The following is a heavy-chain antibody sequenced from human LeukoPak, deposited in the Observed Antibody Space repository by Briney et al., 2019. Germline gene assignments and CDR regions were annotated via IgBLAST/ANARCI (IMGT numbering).Heavy chain of an antibody. CDR2: ISAYNGNT. CDR1: GYTFTDYY. V-gene: IGHV1-18*04. J-gene: IGHJ3*02. Sequence: GASVKVSCKASGYTFTDYYMHWVRQAPGRGLEWMGWISAYNGNTNYAQKLQGRVTMTTDTSTSTAYMELRSLRSDDTAVYYCARNHYSSGWYLSAFDIWGQGTMVTVSS. CDR3: ARNHYSSGWYLSAFDI. D-gene: IGHD6-19*01.